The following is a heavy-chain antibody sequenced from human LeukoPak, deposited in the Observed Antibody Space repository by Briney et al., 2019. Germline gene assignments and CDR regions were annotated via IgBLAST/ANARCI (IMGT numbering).Heavy chain of an antibody. CDR3: AKDSGWYADY. CDR2: INHSGST. CDR1: GGSFSGYY. J-gene: IGHJ4*02. V-gene: IGHV4-34*01. D-gene: IGHD6-19*01. Sequence: SETLSLTCAVYGGSFSGYYWSWIRQPPGKGLEWIGEINHSGSTNYNPSLKSRVTISVDTSKNQFSLKLSSVTAADTALYYCAKDSGWYADYWGQGTLVTVSS.